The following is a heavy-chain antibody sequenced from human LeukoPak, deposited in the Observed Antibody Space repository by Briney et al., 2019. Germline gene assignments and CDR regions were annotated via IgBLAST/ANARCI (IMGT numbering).Heavy chain of an antibody. D-gene: IGHD2-2*01. J-gene: IGHJ6*02. CDR2: INHSGST. CDR1: GGSFSGYY. CDR3: ARGGIYCSSTSCYPPYYYYYYGMDV. V-gene: IGHV4-34*01. Sequence: SETLSLTCAVYGGSFSGYYWSWIRQPPGKGLEWIGEINHSGSTNYNSSLKSRVTISVDTSKNQFSLKLSSATAADTAVYYCARGGIYCSSTSCYPPYYYYYYGMDVWGQGTTVTVSS.